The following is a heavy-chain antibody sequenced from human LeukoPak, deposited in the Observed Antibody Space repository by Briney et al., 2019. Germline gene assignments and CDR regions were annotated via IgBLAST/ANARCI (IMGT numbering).Heavy chain of an antibody. J-gene: IGHJ6*02. CDR1: GGSISSYY. V-gene: IGHV4-59*08. CDR3: ARHASSIFGVASYYYYGMDV. CDR2: IYCSGST. Sequence: SETLSLTCTVSGGSISSYYWSWIRQPPGKGLEWIGYIYCSGSTNYNPSLKSRVTISVDTSKNQFSLKLSSVTAADTAVYYCARHASSIFGVASYYYYGMDVWGQGTTVTVSS. D-gene: IGHD3-3*01.